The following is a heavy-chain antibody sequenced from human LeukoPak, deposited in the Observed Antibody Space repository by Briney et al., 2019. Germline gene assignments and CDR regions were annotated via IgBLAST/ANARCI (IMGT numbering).Heavy chain of an antibody. V-gene: IGHV4-39*07. CDR2: IYYSGST. CDR3: ARMGEYCSAGSCYIDY. CDR1: GGSISSSSYY. Sequence: SEALSLTCTVSGGSISSSSYYWGWIRQPPGKGLEWIGSIYYSGSTYYNPSLKSRVTISVDTSKNQFSLKLSSVTAADTAVYYCARMGEYCSAGSCYIDYWGRGTLVTVSS. D-gene: IGHD2-15*01. J-gene: IGHJ4*02.